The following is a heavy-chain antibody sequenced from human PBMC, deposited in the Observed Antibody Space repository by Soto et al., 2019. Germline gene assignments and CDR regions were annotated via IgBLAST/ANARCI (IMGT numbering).Heavy chain of an antibody. V-gene: IGHV4-31*03. D-gene: IGHD3-3*01. Sequence: SETLSLTCTVSGGSISSGGYYWSWIRQHPGKGLEWIGYIYYSGSTYYNPSLKSRVTISVDTSKNQFSLKLSSVTAADTAVYYCARDQGQYYGIDYWGQGTLVTVYS. CDR3: ARDQGQYYGIDY. CDR1: GGSISSGGYY. J-gene: IGHJ4*02. CDR2: IYYSGST.